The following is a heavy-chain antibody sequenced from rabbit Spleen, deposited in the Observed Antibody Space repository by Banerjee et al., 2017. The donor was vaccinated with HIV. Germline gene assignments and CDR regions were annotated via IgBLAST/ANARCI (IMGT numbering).Heavy chain of an antibody. Sequence: QSLEESGGGLVKPGASLTLTCKASGFSFNSGYDMCWVRQAPGKGLEWIACSYAGSSGSTYSAIWAKGRFTISKTSSTTVTLQMTSLTAADTATYFCARDAGTSFSTYGMDFWGPGTLVTVS. V-gene: IGHV1S40*01. CDR2: SYAGSSGST. J-gene: IGHJ6*01. CDR3: ARDAGTSFSTYGMDF. CDR1: GFSFNSGYD. D-gene: IGHD8-1*01.